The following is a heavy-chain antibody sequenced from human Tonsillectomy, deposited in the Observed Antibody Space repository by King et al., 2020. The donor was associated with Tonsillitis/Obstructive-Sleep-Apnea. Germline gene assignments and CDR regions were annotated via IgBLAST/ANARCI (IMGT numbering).Heavy chain of an antibody. J-gene: IGHJ5*02. V-gene: IGHV4-39*07. Sequence: QLQESGPGLVRPSETLSLTCIVSGGSISNSGYDWGWIRQSPGKGLEWIGKIYYRGNTNYNPSLQSRVSISVDTSKNQFSLKFNSVTAADTAVYYCARVIPRGRFEGSRLDPWGQGPLVTVSS. CDR3: ARVIPRGRFEGSRLDP. D-gene: IGHD1-26*01. CDR1: GGSISNSGYD. CDR2: IYYRGNT.